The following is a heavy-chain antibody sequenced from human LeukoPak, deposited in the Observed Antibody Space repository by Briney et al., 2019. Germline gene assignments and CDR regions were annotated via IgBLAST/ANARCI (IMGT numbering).Heavy chain of an antibody. CDR2: INHSGST. V-gene: IGHV4-4*02. CDR3: ARESRNITIFGVVINYGMDV. J-gene: IGHJ6*02. CDR1: GGSISSSNW. D-gene: IGHD3-3*01. Sequence: SETLSLTCAVSGGSISSSNWWSWVRQPPGQGLEWIGEINHSGSTNYNPSLKSRVTISVDKSKNQFSLKLSSVTAADTAVYYCARESRNITIFGVVINYGMDVWGQGTTVTVSS.